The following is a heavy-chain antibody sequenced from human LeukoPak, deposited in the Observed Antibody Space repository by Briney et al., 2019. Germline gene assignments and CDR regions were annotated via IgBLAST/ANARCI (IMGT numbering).Heavy chain of an antibody. J-gene: IGHJ4*02. Sequence: GGSLRLSCAVSGITLSNYGMSWVRQAPGKGLEWVAGISGSGGGTNYADSVRGRFTISRDNSKNTLCLQMNSLGAEDTAVYFCAKRGVVIRVILVGFHKEAYYFDSWGQGALVTVSS. V-gene: IGHV3-23*01. CDR2: ISGSGGGT. D-gene: IGHD3-22*01. CDR3: AKRGVVIRVILVGFHKEAYYFDS. CDR1: GITLSNYG.